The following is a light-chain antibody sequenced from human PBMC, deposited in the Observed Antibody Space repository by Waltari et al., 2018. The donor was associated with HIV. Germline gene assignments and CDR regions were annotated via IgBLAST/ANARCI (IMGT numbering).Light chain of an antibody. CDR1: QIINNH. CDR2: KTS. CDR3: QHYNSYSGT. J-gene: IGKJ1*01. Sequence: DIQMTQSPSTQSASVGDRVTITCRASQIINNHLAWYQPKPGKAPKLLIYKTSILESVVPSRFSGSGSGTECTLTISSLQPDDFATYYCQHYNSYSGTFGQGTKVEI. V-gene: IGKV1-5*03.